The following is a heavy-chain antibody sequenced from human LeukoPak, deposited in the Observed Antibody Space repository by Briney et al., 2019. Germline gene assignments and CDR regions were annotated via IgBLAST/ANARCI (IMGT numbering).Heavy chain of an antibody. J-gene: IGHJ6*02. D-gene: IGHD2-2*01. CDR1: GGTFSSYA. Sequence: ASVTVSCTASGGTFSSYAISWVRQAPGQGLEWMGGIIPIFGTANYAQKFQGRVTITADESTSTAYMELSSLRSEDTAVYYCARDIIVVVPAANPTAANTYYYYGMDVWGQGTTVTVSS. CDR3: ARDIIVVVPAANPTAANTYYYYGMDV. V-gene: IGHV1-69*13. CDR2: IIPIFGTA.